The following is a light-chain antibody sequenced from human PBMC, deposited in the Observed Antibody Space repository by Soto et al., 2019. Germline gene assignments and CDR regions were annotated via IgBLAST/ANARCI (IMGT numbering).Light chain of an antibody. J-gene: IGKJ2*01. Sequence: EIVMTQSPVALSVSPGESAALSCRASQSVGRNFAWYQQRPGQAPRVLIYGTSTRATGVPARFSGSGSGTDFPLTISSLQSEDFAVYYCQQYNNWPYTFGQGTRLEIK. V-gene: IGKV3-15*01. CDR3: QQYNNWPYT. CDR1: QSVGRN. CDR2: GTS.